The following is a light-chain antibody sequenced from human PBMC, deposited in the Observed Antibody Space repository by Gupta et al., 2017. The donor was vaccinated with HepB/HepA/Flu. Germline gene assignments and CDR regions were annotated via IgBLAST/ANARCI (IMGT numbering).Light chain of an antibody. CDR1: QGIGSY. Sequence: DIHLTQSPSFLSASVGDRVTITCRASQGIGSYLAWYQQRPGKALNLLIYAASTVQSGVPSRFSGSGSGTEFSLSISSRQPEDFATYYCQQGNNYPRTFGQGTKVEIK. J-gene: IGKJ1*01. CDR2: AAS. CDR3: QQGNNYPRT. V-gene: IGKV1-9*01.